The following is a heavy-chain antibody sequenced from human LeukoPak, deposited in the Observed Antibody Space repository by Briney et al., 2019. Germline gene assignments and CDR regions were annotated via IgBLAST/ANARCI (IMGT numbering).Heavy chain of an antibody. D-gene: IGHD4-4*01. CDR2: IYYSGST. Sequence: SETLSLTCTVSGGSISSYYWSWIRQPSGKGLEWIGYIYYSGSTNYNPSLKSRVTISVDTSKNQFSLKLSSVTAADTAVYYCARLVGTTSYYYGMDVWGQGTTVTVSS. J-gene: IGHJ6*02. CDR3: ARLVGTTSYYYGMDV. CDR1: GGSISSYY. V-gene: IGHV4-59*08.